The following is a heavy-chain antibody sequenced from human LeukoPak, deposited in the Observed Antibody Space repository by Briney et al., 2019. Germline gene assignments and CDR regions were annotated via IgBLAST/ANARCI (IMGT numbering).Heavy chain of an antibody. CDR1: GFTSSSYG. CDR2: ISYDGSNK. CDR3: AKDLASCYYDSSGYYYYGMDV. V-gene: IGHV3-30*18. J-gene: IGHJ6*02. D-gene: IGHD3-22*01. Sequence: GGSLRLSCAAPGFTSSSYGMHWVRQAPGKGLEWVAVISYDGSNKYYADSVKGRFTISRDNSKNTLYLQMNSLRAEDTAVYYCAKDLASCYYDSSGYYYYGMDVWGQGTTVTVSS.